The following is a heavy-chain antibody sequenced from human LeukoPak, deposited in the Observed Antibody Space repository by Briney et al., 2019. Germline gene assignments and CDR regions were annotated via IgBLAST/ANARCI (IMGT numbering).Heavy chain of an antibody. D-gene: IGHD3-16*01. V-gene: IGHV1-2*02. CDR2: INPNSGGT. CDR3: ATDPVPLRLRERWFDP. Sequence: ASVKVSCKASGYTFTGYYMHWVRQAAGQGLEWMGWINPNSGGTNYAQKFQGRVTMTRDTSISTAYMELSRLRSDDTAVYYCATDPVPLRLRERWFDPWGQGTLVTVSS. CDR1: GYTFTGYY. J-gene: IGHJ5*02.